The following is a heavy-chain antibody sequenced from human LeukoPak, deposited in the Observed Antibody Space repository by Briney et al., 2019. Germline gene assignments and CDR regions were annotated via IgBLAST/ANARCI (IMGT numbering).Heavy chain of an antibody. CDR3: AKDSNSGYVSVGPDY. D-gene: IGHD3-22*01. CDR1: GFVFSNYG. V-gene: IGHV3-30*02. CDR2: VRYDGSNE. Sequence: GGSLRLSCQTSGFVFSNYGMHWVRQAPGKGLEWVAFVRYDGSNEYYADSVKGRFTISRDNSRNTLYLRMNSLRAEDTGVYSCAKDSNSGYVSVGPDYWGLGTLVSVSS. J-gene: IGHJ4*02.